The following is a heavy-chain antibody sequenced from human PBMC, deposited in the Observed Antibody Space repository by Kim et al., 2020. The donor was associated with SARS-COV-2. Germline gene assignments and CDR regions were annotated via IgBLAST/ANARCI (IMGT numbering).Heavy chain of an antibody. D-gene: IGHD2-2*01. V-gene: IGHV4-38-2*02. CDR1: GYSISSGFY. CDR2: IYHSGST. Sequence: SETLSLTCTVSGYSISSGFYWGWIRQPPGKGLEWIGSIYHSGSTYHNPSLKSRVTISVDTSKNQFSLKLSSVTAADTAVYYCAREGRGLGSTLDYWGQGT. CDR3: AREGRGLGSTLDY. J-gene: IGHJ4*02.